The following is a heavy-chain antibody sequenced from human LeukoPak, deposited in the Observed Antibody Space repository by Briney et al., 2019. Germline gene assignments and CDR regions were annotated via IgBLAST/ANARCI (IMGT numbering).Heavy chain of an antibody. V-gene: IGHV1-18*01. D-gene: IGHD3-16*02. J-gene: IGHJ4*02. CDR1: GYTFTNYA. CDR2: ISPYNGNT. CDR3: AITSARGTYRFLDY. Sequence: ASVKVSCKASGYTFTNYAITWVRQAPGQGLEWMGWISPYNGNTNFAQKLQGRVTMTTNTATSTAYMELRDLRSGHRAMYYCAITSARGTYRFLDYWGQGTLVTVSS.